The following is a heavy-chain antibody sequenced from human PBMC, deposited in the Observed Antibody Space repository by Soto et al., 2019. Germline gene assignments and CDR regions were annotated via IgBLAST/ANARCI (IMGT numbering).Heavy chain of an antibody. CDR3: AKVGPSYYYGMDG. D-gene: IGHD1-26*01. CDR2: ISGSGRTI. CDR1: GLDFSSEV. V-gene: IGHV3-23*01. J-gene: IGHJ6*02. Sequence: LRLSCAASGLDFSSEVMCWVRQAPGKGLEWVSSISGSGRTIYHADSMRGRFAISRDNSKNSLYLQLNNLRVDDTAVYYCAKVGPSYYYGMDGWGQGTTGTV.